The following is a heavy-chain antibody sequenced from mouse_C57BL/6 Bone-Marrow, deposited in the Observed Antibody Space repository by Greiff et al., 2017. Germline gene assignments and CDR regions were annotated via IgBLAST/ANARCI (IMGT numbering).Heavy chain of an antibody. Sequence: EVQLQQSGAELVRPGASVKLSCTASGFNIKDDYMHWVKQRPEQGLEWIGWIDPENGDTEYASKFQGKATITADTSSNTAYLQLSSLTSEDTDVYYCTTVHYYGSSHWYFDVWGTGTTVTVSS. CDR3: TTVHYYGSSHWYFDV. CDR1: GFNIKDDY. J-gene: IGHJ1*03. V-gene: IGHV14-4*01. D-gene: IGHD1-1*01. CDR2: IDPENGDT.